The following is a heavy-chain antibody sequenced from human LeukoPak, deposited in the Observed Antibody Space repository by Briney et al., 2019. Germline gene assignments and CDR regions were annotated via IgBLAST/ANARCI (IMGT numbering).Heavy chain of an antibody. CDR2: ISAYNGNT. Sequence: ASVKVSCKASGYTFTSYGISWVRQAPGQGLEWMGWISAYNGNTNYAQKLQGRVAITRDTSASTAYMELSSLRSEDTAVYYCAIFYDSSAGFDYWGQGTLVTVSS. CDR3: AIFYDSSAGFDY. D-gene: IGHD3-22*01. CDR1: GYTFTSYG. J-gene: IGHJ4*02. V-gene: IGHV1-18*01.